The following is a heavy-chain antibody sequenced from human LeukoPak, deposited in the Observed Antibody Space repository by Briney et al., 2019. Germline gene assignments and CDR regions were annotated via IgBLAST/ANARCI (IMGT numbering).Heavy chain of an antibody. Sequence: SETPSLTCTVSGGSISSSSYYWGWIRQPPGKGLVWLGSIYYSGSTYYNPSLKSRVTISVDTSKNQFSLKLSSVTAADTAVYYCARFTLGYYYYYMDVWGKGTTVTVSS. J-gene: IGHJ6*03. CDR1: GGSISSSSYY. V-gene: IGHV4-39*01. D-gene: IGHD7-27*01. CDR3: ARFTLGYYYYYMDV. CDR2: IYYSGST.